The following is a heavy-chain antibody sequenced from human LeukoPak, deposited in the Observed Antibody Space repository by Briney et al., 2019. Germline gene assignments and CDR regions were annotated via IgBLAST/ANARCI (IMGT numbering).Heavy chain of an antibody. D-gene: IGHD5-18*01. CDR2: IYYSGST. J-gene: IGHJ4*02. Sequence: SETLSPTCTVSGGSISSYYWSWIRQPPGKGLEWIGYIYYSGSTNYNPSLKSRVTISVDTSKDQFSLKLSSVTAADTAVYYCARFSGYSYGYYFDYWGQGTLVTVSS. V-gene: IGHV4-59*01. CDR1: GGSISSYY. CDR3: ARFSGYSYGYYFDY.